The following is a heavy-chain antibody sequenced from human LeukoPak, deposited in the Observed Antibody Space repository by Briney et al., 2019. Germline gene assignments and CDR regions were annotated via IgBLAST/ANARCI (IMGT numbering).Heavy chain of an antibody. J-gene: IGHJ4*02. Sequence: PSETLYLTCTVSGGSISSSSDYWGWIRQPPGKGLEWIGSIYYSGNTYYNPSLKSRVTISVDTSKKQFSLKLSSVTAADTAVYYCASTPSGSSAWYYFDKWGQGTLVTVSS. D-gene: IGHD6-19*01. V-gene: IGHV4-39*01. CDR3: ASTPSGSSAWYYFDK. CDR1: GGSISSSSDY. CDR2: IYYSGNT.